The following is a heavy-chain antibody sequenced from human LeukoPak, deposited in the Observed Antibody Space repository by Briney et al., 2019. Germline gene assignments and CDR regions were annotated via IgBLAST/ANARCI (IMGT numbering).Heavy chain of an antibody. Sequence: SETLSLTCTVSGGSISSYYWSWIRQPPGKGLEWIGYIYYSGSTNYNPSLKSRVTISADTSKNQFSLKLSSVTAADTAVYYCARGTYGDYSVYFDYWGQGTLVTVSS. D-gene: IGHD4-17*01. CDR2: IYYSGST. V-gene: IGHV4-59*01. CDR3: ARGTYGDYSVYFDY. J-gene: IGHJ4*02. CDR1: GGSISSYY.